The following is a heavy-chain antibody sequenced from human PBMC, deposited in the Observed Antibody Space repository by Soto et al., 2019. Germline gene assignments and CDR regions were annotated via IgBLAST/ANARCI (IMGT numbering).Heavy chain of an antibody. J-gene: IGHJ5*02. V-gene: IGHV1-18*01. CDR1: GYTFTSYG. Sequence: ASVKVSCKASGYTFTSYGISWVRQAPGQGLEWMGWISAYNGNTNYAQKLQGRVTMTTDTSTSTAYMELRSLRSDDTAVYYCARDRYYDFWSGYRSHNWFDPWGQGALVTVSS. CDR2: ISAYNGNT. D-gene: IGHD3-3*01. CDR3: ARDRYYDFWSGYRSHNWFDP.